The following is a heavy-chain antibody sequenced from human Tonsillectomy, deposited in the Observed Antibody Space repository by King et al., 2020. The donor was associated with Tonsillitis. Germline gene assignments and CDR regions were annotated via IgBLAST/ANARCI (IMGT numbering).Heavy chain of an antibody. D-gene: IGHD3-22*01. Sequence: VQLVESGGGLVQPGGSLRLSCAASGFTFSSYAMSWVRQAPGKGLEWVSGISGSGGSTYYADSVKGRFTISRDNSKNTLYLQMNSLRAEDTAVYYCAKDRRQHYYDSSGYETWDYWGQGTLVAVSS. J-gene: IGHJ4*02. CDR2: ISGSGGST. V-gene: IGHV3-23*04. CDR3: AKDRRQHYYDSSGYETWDY. CDR1: GFTFSSYA.